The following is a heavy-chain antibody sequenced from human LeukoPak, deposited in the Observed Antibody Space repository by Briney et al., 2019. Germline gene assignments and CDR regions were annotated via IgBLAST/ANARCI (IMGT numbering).Heavy chain of an antibody. CDR2: ISWNSGSI. CDR1: GFTFDDYA. CDR3: ARTYGDYDLGY. V-gene: IGHV3-9*01. Sequence: GGSLRLSCAASGFTFDDYAMHWVRQAPGKGLEWVSGISWNSGSIGYADSVKGRFTISRDNSKNTLYQQMNSLRAEDTAVYYCARTYGDYDLGYWGQGTLVTVSS. D-gene: IGHD4-17*01. J-gene: IGHJ4*02.